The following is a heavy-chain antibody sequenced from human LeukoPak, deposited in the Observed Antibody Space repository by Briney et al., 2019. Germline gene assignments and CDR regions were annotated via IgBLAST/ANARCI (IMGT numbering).Heavy chain of an antibody. CDR1: GFTVSSNY. CDR3: ARGPAVVTDDY. V-gene: IGHV3-66*01. CDR2: IYSGGST. J-gene: IGHJ4*02. D-gene: IGHD4-23*01. Sequence: GGSLRLSCAASGFTVSSNYMSWVRQAPGKGLEWVSVIYSGGSTYYADSVKGRFTISRDNSKNTLYLQMNSLRAEDTAVYYCARGPAVVTDDYGGQGTLVTVSS.